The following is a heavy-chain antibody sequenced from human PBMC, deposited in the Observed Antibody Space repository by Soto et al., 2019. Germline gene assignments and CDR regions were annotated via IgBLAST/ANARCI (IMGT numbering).Heavy chain of an antibody. D-gene: IGHD5-18*01. J-gene: IGHJ3*02. CDR1: GDSINSDKYY. CDR2: VYYRGNA. Sequence: SETLSLTCSVSGDSINSDKYYWGWSRQPPGKGLEWIGNVYYRGNAYYNPSLKTRVTISVDKSKNQFSLKLSSVTAADPAVYYCASGYSYGRNAFDIWGQGTMVTVSS. CDR3: ASGYSYGRNAFDI. V-gene: IGHV4-39*07.